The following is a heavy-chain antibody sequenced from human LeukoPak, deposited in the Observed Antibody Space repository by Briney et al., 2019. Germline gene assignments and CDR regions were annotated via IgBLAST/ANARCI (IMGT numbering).Heavy chain of an antibody. D-gene: IGHD5-12*01. CDR1: GFTFSTYA. Sequence: PGGSLRLFCAASGFTFSTYAMSWVRQAPGKGLEWVSAISGGDGWTYYADSVKGRFTISRDNSKDTLYLQMNSLRAEDTAVYYCAKGDPSDGYDLFAWGQGTLVTVSS. CDR2: ISGGDGWT. J-gene: IGHJ4*02. CDR3: AKGDPSDGYDLFA. V-gene: IGHV3-23*01.